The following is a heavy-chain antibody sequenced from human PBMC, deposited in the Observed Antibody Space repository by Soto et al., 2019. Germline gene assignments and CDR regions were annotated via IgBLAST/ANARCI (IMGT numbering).Heavy chain of an antibody. CDR2: IIPIFGTA. CDR1: GGTFSSYA. V-gene: IGHV1-69*13. CDR3: ARERESAVNKYYYGMDV. D-gene: IGHD4-4*01. Sequence: SVKVSCKASGGTFSSYAISWVRQAPGQGLEWMGGIIPIFGTANYAQKFQGRVTITADESTSTAYMELSSLRSEDTAVYYCARERESAVNKYYYGMDVWGQGTTVTVSS. J-gene: IGHJ6*02.